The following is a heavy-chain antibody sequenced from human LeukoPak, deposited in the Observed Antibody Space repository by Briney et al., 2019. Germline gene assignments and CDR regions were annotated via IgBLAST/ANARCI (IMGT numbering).Heavy chain of an antibody. Sequence: SETLSLTCIVSGGSISSSSYYWGWIRQPTGKGLEWIGTIYYSGSTYYNPSLTSRVTVSVDTSKNQFSLKLSSVTAADTAVYYCARHKDYYYSYMDVWGKGTTVTISS. CDR1: GGSISSSSYY. V-gene: IGHV4-39*01. J-gene: IGHJ6*03. CDR2: IYYSGST. CDR3: ARHKDYYYSYMDV.